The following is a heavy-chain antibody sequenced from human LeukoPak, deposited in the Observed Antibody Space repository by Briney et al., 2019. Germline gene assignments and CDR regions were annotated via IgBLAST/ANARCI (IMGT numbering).Heavy chain of an antibody. J-gene: IGHJ6*04. CDR2: ISSSSSTI. CDR1: GFTFSSYS. Sequence: PGGSLRLSCAASGFTFSSYSMNWVRQAPGKGLEWVSYISSSSSTIYYADSVKGRFTISRDNSKNTLYLQMNSLRAEDTAVYYCARRIAAVPTMDVWGKGTTVTVSS. CDR3: ARRIAAVPTMDV. V-gene: IGHV3-48*01. D-gene: IGHD6-13*01.